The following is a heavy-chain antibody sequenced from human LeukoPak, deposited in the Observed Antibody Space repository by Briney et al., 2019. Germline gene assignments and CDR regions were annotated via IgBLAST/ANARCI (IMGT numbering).Heavy chain of an antibody. V-gene: IGHV4-59*01. CDR1: GFTFDDYA. Sequence: GSLRLSCAASGFTFDDYAIHWVRQPPGKGLEWIGYIYYNGSTNYNPSLKSRVTISIDTSKNQFSLKLSSVTAADTAVYYCARGFGSRGWYVYRGQGTLVTVSS. CDR2: IYYNGST. CDR3: ARGFGSRGWYVY. D-gene: IGHD6-19*01. J-gene: IGHJ4*02.